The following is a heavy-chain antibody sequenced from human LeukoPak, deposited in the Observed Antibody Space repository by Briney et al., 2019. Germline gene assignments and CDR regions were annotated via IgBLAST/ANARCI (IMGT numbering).Heavy chain of an antibody. CDR2: IDPNSGGT. D-gene: IGHD6-13*01. J-gene: IGHJ6*03. CDR3: ARDRGLDIAAAGKFRHYYYYMDV. CDR1: GYTFTGYY. Sequence: ASVKVSCKASGYTFTGYYMHWVRQAPGQGLEWMGWIDPNSGGTNYAQKFQGRVTMTRDTSISTAYMELSRLRSDDAAVYYCARDRGLDIAAAGKFRHYYYYMDVWGKGTTVTVSS. V-gene: IGHV1-2*02.